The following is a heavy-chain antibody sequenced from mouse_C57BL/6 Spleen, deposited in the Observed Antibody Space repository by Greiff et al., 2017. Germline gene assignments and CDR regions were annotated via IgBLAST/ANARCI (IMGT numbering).Heavy chain of an antibody. J-gene: IGHJ2*01. CDR1: GYTFTSYW. CDR3: SRLRDYYGSSYFDY. CDR2: IYPGSGST. D-gene: IGHD1-1*01. Sequence: QVQLQQPGAELVKPGASVKMSCTASGYTFTSYWITWVKQRPGQGLEWIGEIYPGSGSTNYNEKFKSKATLTVDTSSSTAYMQLSSLTSEDSAVYYWSRLRDYYGSSYFDYWGQGTTLTVSS. V-gene: IGHV1-55*01.